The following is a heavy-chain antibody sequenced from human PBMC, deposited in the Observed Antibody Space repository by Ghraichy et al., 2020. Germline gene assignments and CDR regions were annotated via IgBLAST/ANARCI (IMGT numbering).Heavy chain of an antibody. Sequence: ASVKVSCKASGYTFTSYYMHWVRQAPGQGLEWMGIINPSGGSTSYAQKFQGRVTMTRDTSTSTVYMELSSLRSEDTAVYYCARDLGGAGATHYYYYGMDVWGQGTTVTVSS. V-gene: IGHV1-46*01. CDR3: ARDLGGAGATHYYYYGMDV. CDR1: GYTFTSYY. J-gene: IGHJ6*02. CDR2: INPSGGST. D-gene: IGHD1-26*01.